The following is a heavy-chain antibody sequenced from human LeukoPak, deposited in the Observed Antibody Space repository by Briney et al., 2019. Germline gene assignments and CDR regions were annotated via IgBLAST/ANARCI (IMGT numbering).Heavy chain of an antibody. J-gene: IGHJ5*02. Sequence: GRSLRLSCAASGFTFTNYAMNWVRQAPGKGLEWVATVSYDGTDTSYADSVKGRFAIFRDNSKNTLYLQMNSLRTEDTAVYYCVRVSGFCTNGVCPSFDPRGQGTLVTVSS. CDR3: VRVSGFCTNGVCPSFDP. CDR1: GFTFTNYA. V-gene: IGHV3-30*09. D-gene: IGHD2-8*01. CDR2: VSYDGTDT.